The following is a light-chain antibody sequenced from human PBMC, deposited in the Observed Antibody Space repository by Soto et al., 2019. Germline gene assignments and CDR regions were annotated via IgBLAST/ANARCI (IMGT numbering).Light chain of an antibody. V-gene: IGLV2-8*01. J-gene: IGLJ2*01. CDR3: TSYAGSNIPVV. CDR1: SSDVGGYNF. CDR2: EVT. Sequence: QSALTQPPSASGSPGQSVTISCTGTSSDVGGYNFVSWYQQHPGKAPKLMIYEVTKRPSGVPDRFSGSTSGNTASLTVSGLKAADEADYYCTSYAGSNIPVVFGGGTKLTVL.